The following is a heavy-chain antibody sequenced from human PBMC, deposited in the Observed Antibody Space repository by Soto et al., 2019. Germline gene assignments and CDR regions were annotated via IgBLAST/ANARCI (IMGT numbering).Heavy chain of an antibody. CDR1: GGSISSGGYY. CDR2: IYYSGST. D-gene: IGHD2-2*01. V-gene: IGHV4-31*03. J-gene: IGHJ6*03. CDR3: ARVNGVVPAYMDV. Sequence: SETLSLTCTVSGGSISSGGYYWSWIRQHPGKGLEWIGYIYYSGSTYYNPSLKSRVTISVDTSKNQFSLKLSSVTAADTAVYYCARVNGVVPAYMDVWGQRTTVTVSS.